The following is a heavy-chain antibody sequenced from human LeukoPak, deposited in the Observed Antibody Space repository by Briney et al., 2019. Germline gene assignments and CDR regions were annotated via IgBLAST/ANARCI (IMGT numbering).Heavy chain of an antibody. CDR3: ATLLSDYGAHYFDS. V-gene: IGHV4-38-2*01. J-gene: IGHJ4*02. D-gene: IGHD4-17*01. Sequence: SETLSLTCAVSDSSISSGYFWGWIRQPPGRGLEWIGTLYHSGSTYYNPSLKSRVAISLDTSKTQFSLKLSSVTAADTALYYCATLLSDYGAHYFDSWGQGVLVTVSS. CDR2: LYHSGST. CDR1: DSSISSGYF.